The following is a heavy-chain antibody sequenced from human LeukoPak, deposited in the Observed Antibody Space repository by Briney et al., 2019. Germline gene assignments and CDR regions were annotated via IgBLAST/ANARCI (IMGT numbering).Heavy chain of an antibody. Sequence: ASVKVSCKSSGYTFNGYYMHWVRQAPGQGLEWMGWINPNSGGTNYAQKFQGRVTMTRDTSISTAYMELSRLRSDDTAVYYCARVPTRGYSYGYFYYWGQGTLVTVSS. V-gene: IGHV1-2*02. J-gene: IGHJ4*02. CDR2: INPNSGGT. D-gene: IGHD5-18*01. CDR1: GYTFNGYY. CDR3: ARVPTRGYSYGYFYY.